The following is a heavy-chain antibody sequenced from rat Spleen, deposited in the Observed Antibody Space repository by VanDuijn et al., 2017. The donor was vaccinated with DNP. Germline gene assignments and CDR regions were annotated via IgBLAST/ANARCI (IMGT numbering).Heavy chain of an antibody. J-gene: IGHJ4*01. V-gene: IGHV2-47*01. CDR2: IWSNGGT. CDR3: ARILEEDYYVMDA. CDR1: GLSLTSNS. Sequence: QVQLKESGPGLVQPSQTLSLTCTVSGLSLTSNSVSWIRQPPGKGLEWMGVIWSNGGTDYNSAIKSRLSISRDTSKSQVFLKMNSLQTEDTAMYFCARILEEDYYVMDAWGQGASVTVSS.